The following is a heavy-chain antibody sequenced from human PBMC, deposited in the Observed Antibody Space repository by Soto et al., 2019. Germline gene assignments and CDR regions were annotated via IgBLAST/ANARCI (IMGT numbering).Heavy chain of an antibody. Sequence: PGGSLRLSCAASGFTFSSYAMSWVRQAPGKGLEWVSAISGSGGSTYYADSVKGRLTISRDNSKNTLYLQMNSLRAEDTAVYYCAKDIYCTNGVCNPQFYYYYGMDVWGQGTTVTVSS. CDR3: AKDIYCTNGVCNPQFYYYYGMDV. CDR1: GFTFSSYA. D-gene: IGHD2-8*01. V-gene: IGHV3-23*01. CDR2: ISGSGGST. J-gene: IGHJ6*02.